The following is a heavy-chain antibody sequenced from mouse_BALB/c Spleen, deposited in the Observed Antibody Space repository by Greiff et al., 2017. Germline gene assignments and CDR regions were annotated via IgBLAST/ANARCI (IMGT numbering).Heavy chain of an antibody. CDR3: TGGFPFAY. CDR2: IRLKSNNYAT. J-gene: IGHJ3*01. V-gene: IGHV6-6*02. Sequence: EVLLVESGGGLVQPGGSMKLSCVASGFTFSNYWMNWVRQSPEKGLEWVAEIRLKSNNYATHYAESVKGRFTISRDDSKSSVYLQMNNLRAEDTGIYCCTGGFPFAYWGQGTLVTVSA. CDR1: GFTFSNYW.